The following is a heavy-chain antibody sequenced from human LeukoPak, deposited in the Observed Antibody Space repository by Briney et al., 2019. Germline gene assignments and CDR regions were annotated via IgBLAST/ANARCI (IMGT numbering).Heavy chain of an antibody. CDR3: ARISYYYDSSGYYGLFDY. D-gene: IGHD3-22*01. CDR2: IDWDDDK. J-gene: IGHJ4*02. Sequence: SGPTLVNPTQTLTLTCTFSGFSLSTSGMCVSWIRQPPGKALEWLARIDWDDDKYYSTSLKTRLTISKDTSKNQVVLTTTNMDPVDTATYYCARISYYYDSSGYYGLFDYWGQGTLATVSS. CDR1: GFSLSTSGMC. V-gene: IGHV2-70*11.